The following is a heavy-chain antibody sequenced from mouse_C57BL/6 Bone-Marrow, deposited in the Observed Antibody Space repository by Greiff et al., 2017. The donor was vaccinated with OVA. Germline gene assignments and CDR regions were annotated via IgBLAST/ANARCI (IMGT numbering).Heavy chain of an antibody. CDR2: ISNGGGST. CDR3: ARHEDWDDWFAY. D-gene: IGHD4-1*01. Sequence: EVQVVESGGGLVQPGGSLKLSCAASGFTFSDYYMYWVRQTPEKRLEWVAYISNGGGSTYYPDTVKGRFTISRDNAKNTLYLQMSRLKSEDTAMYYCARHEDWDDWFAYWGQGTLVTVSA. CDR1: GFTFSDYY. J-gene: IGHJ3*01. V-gene: IGHV5-12*01.